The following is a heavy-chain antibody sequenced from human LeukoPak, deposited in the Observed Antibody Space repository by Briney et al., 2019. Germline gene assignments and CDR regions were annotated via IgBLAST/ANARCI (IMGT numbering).Heavy chain of an antibody. CDR1: GGSISSGGYY. CDR3: TTPGDSGWYNH. V-gene: IGHV3-23*01. Sequence: ETLSLTRTVSGGSISSGGYYWSWVRQAPGKGLEWVSVISRNGAHPYYIDSVRDRFTVSRDNSKNIMYLQMNSLRAEDAALYYCTTPGDSGWYNHWGQGTLVTVSS. D-gene: IGHD6-19*01. J-gene: IGHJ4*02. CDR2: ISRNGAHP.